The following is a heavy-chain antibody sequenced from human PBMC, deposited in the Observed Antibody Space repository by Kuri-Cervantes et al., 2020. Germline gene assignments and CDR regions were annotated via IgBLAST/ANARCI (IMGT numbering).Heavy chain of an antibody. J-gene: IGHJ4*02. V-gene: IGHV4-61*02. CDR1: GGSISSGSYY. CDR3: ARGRIAVAGYFDY. Sequence: SETLSLTCTVSGGSISSGSYYWSWIRQPAGKGLEWIGRIYTSGSTNYNPSLKSRVTISVDTSKNQFSLKLSSVTAADTAVYYCARGRIAVAGYFDYWGQGTLVTVSS. D-gene: IGHD6-19*01. CDR2: IYTSGST.